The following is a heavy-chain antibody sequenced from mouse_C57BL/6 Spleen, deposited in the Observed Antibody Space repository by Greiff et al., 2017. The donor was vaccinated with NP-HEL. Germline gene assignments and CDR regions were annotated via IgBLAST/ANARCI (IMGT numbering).Heavy chain of an antibody. D-gene: IGHD1-1*01. CDR2: IYPGDGDT. J-gene: IGHJ4*01. Sequence: QVQLKESGPELVKPGASVKISCKASGYAFSSSWMNWVKQRSGKGLEWIGRIYPGDGDTNYNGKFKGKATLTADKSSSTAYMQLSSLTSEDSAVYFCARGYGSRAMDYWGQGTSVTVSS. V-gene: IGHV1-82*01. CDR3: ARGYGSRAMDY. CDR1: GYAFSSSW.